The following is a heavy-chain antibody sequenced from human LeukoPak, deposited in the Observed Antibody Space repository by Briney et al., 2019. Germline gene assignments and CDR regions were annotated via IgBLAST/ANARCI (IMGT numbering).Heavy chain of an antibody. V-gene: IGHV3-23*01. CDR3: AKAPMEDSWYIHFDY. CDR1: RFTFTRYA. Sequence: GGSLRLSCAASRFTFTRYAMTWVRQAPGKGLEWVSAISGSGGSTYYADSVKGRFTISRDNSKNTLYLQINSLRAEDTAIYYCAKAPMEDSWYIHFDYWGQGTLVTVSS. CDR2: ISGSGGST. D-gene: IGHD6-13*01. J-gene: IGHJ4*02.